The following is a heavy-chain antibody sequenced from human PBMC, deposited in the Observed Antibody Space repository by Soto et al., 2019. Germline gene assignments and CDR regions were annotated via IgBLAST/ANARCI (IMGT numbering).Heavy chain of an antibody. CDR1: GGSISSSSYY. Sequence: PSETLSLTCAVSGGSISSSSYYWGWIRQPPGKGLEWIGSIYYSGSTYYDPSLKSRVTISVDTSKNQFSLKLSSVPAADTAVYYCARAGYGIIGVCGNQNYYMDVWGKGTMVTVSS. J-gene: IGHJ6*03. CDR3: ARAGYGIIGVCGNQNYYMDV. D-gene: IGHD2-8*01. V-gene: IGHV4-39*01. CDR2: IYYSGST.